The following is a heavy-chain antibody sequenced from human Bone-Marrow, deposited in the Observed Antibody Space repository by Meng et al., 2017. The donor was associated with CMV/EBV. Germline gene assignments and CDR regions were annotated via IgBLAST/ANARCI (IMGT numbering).Heavy chain of an antibody. J-gene: IGHJ6*04. V-gene: IGHV3-21*01. CDR3: ARDGWGVVPAAHNYYYYGMDV. D-gene: IGHD2-2*01. Sequence: GEFLKISCAASGFIISSYSMNWVRQAAGEGLEWVSSISSSSSYIYYADSVKGRFTISRDNANNSLYLQMNSLRAEDTALYYCARDGWGVVPAAHNYYYYGMDVWGKGTTVPSPQ. CDR2: ISSSSSYI. CDR1: GFIISSYS.